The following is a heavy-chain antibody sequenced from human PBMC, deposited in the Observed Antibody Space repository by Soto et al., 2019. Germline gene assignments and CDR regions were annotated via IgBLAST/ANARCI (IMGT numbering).Heavy chain of an antibody. CDR3: ARRIAVAGYYFDY. CDR1: GFTFSDYY. CDR2: ISSSSSYT. V-gene: IGHV3-11*03. Sequence: PGGSLRLSCAASGFTFSDYYMSWIRQAPGKGLEWVSYISSSSSYTNYADSVRGRSTISRDNAKNSLYLQMNSLRAEDTAVYYCARRIAVAGYYFDYWGQGALVTVSS. D-gene: IGHD6-19*01. J-gene: IGHJ4*02.